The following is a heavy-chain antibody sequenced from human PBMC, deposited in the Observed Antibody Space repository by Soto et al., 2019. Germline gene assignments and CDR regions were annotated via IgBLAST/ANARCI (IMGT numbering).Heavy chain of an antibody. Sequence: GGSLRLSCAASGLIFSNYKMHWVRQAPGKELVRVSRISTDGSITDYADSVKGRFTVSRDNAKNSLYLQMNSLRAEDTAVYYCAREKVEDCSGGSCYVGAFDIWGQGTMVTVSS. V-gene: IGHV3-74*01. J-gene: IGHJ3*02. CDR1: GLIFSNYK. D-gene: IGHD2-15*01. CDR3: AREKVEDCSGGSCYVGAFDI. CDR2: ISTDGSIT.